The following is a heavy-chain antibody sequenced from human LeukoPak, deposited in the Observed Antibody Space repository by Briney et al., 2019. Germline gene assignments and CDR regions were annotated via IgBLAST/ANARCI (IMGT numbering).Heavy chain of an antibody. D-gene: IGHD2-2*01. V-gene: IGHV3-21*01. Sequence: PGGSLRLSCAASGFSFSTYSMNWVRQAPGKGLEWVSSISSTSSYIYYADSLKGRFTISRDNAKNSMYLQMNSLRAEDTAVYYCARESGSRSYYYYMDVWGKGTTVTVSS. J-gene: IGHJ6*03. CDR1: GFSFSTYS. CDR2: ISSTSSYI. CDR3: ARESGSRSYYYYMDV.